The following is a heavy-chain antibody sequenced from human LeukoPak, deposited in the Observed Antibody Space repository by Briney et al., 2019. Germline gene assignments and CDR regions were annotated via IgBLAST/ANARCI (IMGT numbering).Heavy chain of an antibody. CDR1: GFTFSSYG. Sequence: GGSLRLSRAASGFTFSSYGMHWVRQAPGKGLEWVAFIRYDGSNKYYADSVKGRFTISRDNSKNTLYLQMNSLRAEDTAVYYCAKDPYSSSYNYFDYWGQGTLVTVSS. CDR2: IRYDGSNK. J-gene: IGHJ4*02. D-gene: IGHD6-6*01. CDR3: AKDPYSSSYNYFDY. V-gene: IGHV3-30*02.